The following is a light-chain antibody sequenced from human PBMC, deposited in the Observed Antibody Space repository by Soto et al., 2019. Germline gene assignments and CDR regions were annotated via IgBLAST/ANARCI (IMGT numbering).Light chain of an antibody. CDR1: QSISSW. CDR2: KAS. J-gene: IGKJ1*01. Sequence: DIQMTQSPSTLSASVGDRVTITCRASQSISSWLAWYQQKPGKAPKLLIYKASSLESGVPSRFSGRGSGTEFNITISSLQTDDFATYYCQQYNSYWTFGTGTKGDIK. CDR3: QQYNSYWT. V-gene: IGKV1-5*03.